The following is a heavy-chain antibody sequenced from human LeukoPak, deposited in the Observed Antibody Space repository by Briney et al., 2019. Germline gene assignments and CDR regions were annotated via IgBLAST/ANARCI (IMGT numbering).Heavy chain of an antibody. CDR1: GGSLSRSSYY. CDR2: IYYSGST. CDR3: ARLRNDYVWGSYLPGYFDY. D-gene: IGHD3-16*01. Sequence: SETLSLTCTVSGGSLSRSSYYWGWIRQPPGKGLEWIGSIYYSGSTYYNPSLKSRVTISVDTSKNQFSLKLSSVTAADTAVYYCARLRNDYVWGSYLPGYFDYWGQGTLVTVSS. V-gene: IGHV4-39*01. J-gene: IGHJ4*02.